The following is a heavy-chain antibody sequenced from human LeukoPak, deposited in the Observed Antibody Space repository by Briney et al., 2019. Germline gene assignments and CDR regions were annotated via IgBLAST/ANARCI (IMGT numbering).Heavy chain of an antibody. J-gene: IGHJ4*02. CDR2: IYTSGST. Sequence: SETLSLTCTVSGVSISSYYWSWLRPPAGKGLEGIGRIYTSGSTNYNPSLKSRVTISVDTSKNQFSLKLSSLTAADTAVYYCARVDTAMVIFDYWGQGTLVTVSS. V-gene: IGHV4-4*07. CDR1: GVSISSYY. D-gene: IGHD5-18*01. CDR3: ARVDTAMVIFDY.